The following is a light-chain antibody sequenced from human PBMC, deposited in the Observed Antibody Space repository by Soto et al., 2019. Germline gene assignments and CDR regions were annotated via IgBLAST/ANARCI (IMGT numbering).Light chain of an antibody. J-gene: IGKJ1*01. CDR3: QQYSDSSGA. CDR2: DDS. Sequence: DIQVTQSPSTLSASVGDRVTITCGASQRLGTWLAWYQQKPRRAPNLLLYDDSSFASVAPSRCSGSGSGTDFTPTISSLQPDDFATYYCQQYSDSSGALGQGTKVDIK. CDR1: QRLGTW. V-gene: IGKV1-5*01.